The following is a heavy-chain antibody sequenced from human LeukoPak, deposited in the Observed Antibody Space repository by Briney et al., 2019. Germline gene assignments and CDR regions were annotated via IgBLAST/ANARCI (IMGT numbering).Heavy chain of an antibody. J-gene: IGHJ4*02. CDR3: ARASSSRTEYYFDY. Sequence: PGGSLRLSCAASGFTFSDYYMSWIRQAPGKALEWVSYVSSGSSTIYYADSVKGRFTVSRDNAKNSLYLQMNSLRAEDTAVYYCARASSSRTEYYFDYWGQGTLVTVSS. V-gene: IGHV3-11*04. CDR2: VSSGSSTI. D-gene: IGHD6-6*01. CDR1: GFTFSDYY.